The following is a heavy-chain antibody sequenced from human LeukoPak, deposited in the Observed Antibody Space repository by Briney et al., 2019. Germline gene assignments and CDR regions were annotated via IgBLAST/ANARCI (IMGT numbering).Heavy chain of an antibody. CDR2: INPNSGVT. CDR1: GYTFTDYY. V-gene: IGHV1-2*02. CDR3: AAVAGLGNAFDI. J-gene: IGHJ3*02. Sequence: ASVKVSCKASGYTFTDYYTHWVRQAPGQGLEWMGWINPNSGVTNYAQKFQGRVTMTRDTSISTAYMELSRLRSDDTAVYYCAAVAGLGNAFDIWGQGTMVTVSS. D-gene: IGHD6-19*01.